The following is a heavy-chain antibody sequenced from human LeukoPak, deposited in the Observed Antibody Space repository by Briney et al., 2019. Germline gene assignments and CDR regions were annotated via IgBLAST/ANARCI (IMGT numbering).Heavy chain of an antibody. CDR1: GFTFRNYA. D-gene: IGHD6-6*01. V-gene: IGHV3-23*01. CDR3: AKDRTTAARIFDY. J-gene: IGHJ4*02. CDR2: IHNSDGTT. Sequence: QSGGSLRLSCAASGFTFRNYAMSWVRQAPGKGLEWVSGIHNSDGTTYYTDSVKGRFTISRDNSKNMLYLQMNSLRAEDTAVYYCAKDRTTAARIFDYWGQGTLVTVSS.